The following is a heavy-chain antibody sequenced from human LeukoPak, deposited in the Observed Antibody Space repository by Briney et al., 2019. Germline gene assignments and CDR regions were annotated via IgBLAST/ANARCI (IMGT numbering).Heavy chain of an antibody. J-gene: IGHJ4*02. Sequence: GSLRLSCAASGFTFSDYYMSWIRPAPGEGLEWVSYISSSSSYTNYADSVKGRFTISRDNAKNLLYLQMNSLRAEDSVVYYWTRVGDYHFDYWGQGTLVTVSS. CDR2: ISSSSSYT. V-gene: IGHV3-11*06. CDR3: TRVGDYHFDY. CDR1: GFTFSDYY. D-gene: IGHD3-16*01.